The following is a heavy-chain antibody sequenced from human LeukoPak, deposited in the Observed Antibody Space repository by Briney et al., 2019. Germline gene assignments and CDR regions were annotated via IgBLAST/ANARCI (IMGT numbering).Heavy chain of an antibody. V-gene: IGHV3-48*03. CDR1: GFTFSSYE. CDR3: ARGAGEHYYCYYDMDV. CDR2: ISSSGSTI. D-gene: IGHD7-27*01. Sequence: GGSLRLSCAASGFTFSSYEMKWVRQAPGKGLEWVSYISSSGSTIYYADSVKGRFTISRDNAKNSLYPQMNSLRAEDTAVYYCARGAGEHYYCYYDMDVWGKGTTVTVSS. J-gene: IGHJ6*04.